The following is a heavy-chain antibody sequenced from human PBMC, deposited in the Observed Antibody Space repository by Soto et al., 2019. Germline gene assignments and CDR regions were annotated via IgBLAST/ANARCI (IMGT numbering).Heavy chain of an antibody. D-gene: IGHD2-15*01. CDR1: GGSFSGYY. CDR3: ARGVLGVSGATCSGWNY. V-gene: IGHV4-34*01. J-gene: IGHJ4*02. CDR2: INHSEST. Sequence: PSETLSLTCAVYGGSFSGYYWSWIRQPPGKGLEWIGEINHSESTNYNPSLKSRVTLSVDTSKNQFSLKLSSVTAADTAVYFCARGVLGVSGATCSGWNYLGQRILVTVSS.